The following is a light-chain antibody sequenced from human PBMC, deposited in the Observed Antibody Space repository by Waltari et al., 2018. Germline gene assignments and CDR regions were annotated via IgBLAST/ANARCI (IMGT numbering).Light chain of an antibody. V-gene: IGKV4-1*01. CDR3: QQYYTNPIT. J-gene: IGKJ3*01. CDR1: KSVLYSFNNTNY. CDR2: WAS. Sequence: DIVMTQSPDSLPVSLGEWATINCKSSKSVLYSFNNTNYLALYQQKPGHPPKLLISWASTRESGVPDRFSGRGSGTDFTLTISSLQAEDVAVYYCQQYYTNPITFGPGTKVELK.